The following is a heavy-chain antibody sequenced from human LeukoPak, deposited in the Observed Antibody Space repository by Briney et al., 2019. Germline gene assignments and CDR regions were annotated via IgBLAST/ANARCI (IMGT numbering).Heavy chain of an antibody. CDR1: GFTFSSYA. V-gene: IGHV3-23*01. Sequence: GGSLTLSCAASGFTFSSYAMSWVRQAPGQGLEWVSLVTSSGSNTYYADSVKGRFTISRDNSKNTLYLQMNSLRAEDTAVYYCAKSRLGYDYWGQGTLVTVSS. D-gene: IGHD5-12*01. CDR3: AKSRLGYDY. J-gene: IGHJ4*02. CDR2: VTSSGSNT.